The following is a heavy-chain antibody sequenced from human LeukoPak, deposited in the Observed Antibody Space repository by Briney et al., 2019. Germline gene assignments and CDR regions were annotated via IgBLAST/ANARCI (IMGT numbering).Heavy chain of an antibody. Sequence: NPSETLSLTCTVSGGSITTTNYYWAWIRQLPGEGLQWIGSVYYRGNTYSNPSLESRITMSVDTSKNQFSLRLTSVTAADTALYYCARDTVPPRNATEQKTGTYYWGLGTLVTVSS. CDR2: VYYRGNT. D-gene: IGHD7-27*01. V-gene: IGHV4-39*02. J-gene: IGHJ4*01. CDR3: ARDTVPPRNATEQKTGTYY. CDR1: GGSITTTNYY.